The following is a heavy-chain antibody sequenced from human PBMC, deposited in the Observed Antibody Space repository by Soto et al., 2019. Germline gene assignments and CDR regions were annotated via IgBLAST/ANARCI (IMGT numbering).Heavy chain of an antibody. J-gene: IGHJ5*02. CDR1: GGSFSSSSYY. V-gene: IGHV4-39*01. CDR2: IYYSGST. CDR3: ARRMVRGVQYNWFDP. Sequence: QLQLQESGPGLVKPSETLSLPCTVSGGSFSSSSYYWGWIRQPPGKGLEWMGSIYYSGSTYYNPSLKSRVTISVDTSKNQFSLKLSSVTAADTAVYYCARRMVRGVQYNWFDPWGQGTLVTVSS. D-gene: IGHD3-10*01.